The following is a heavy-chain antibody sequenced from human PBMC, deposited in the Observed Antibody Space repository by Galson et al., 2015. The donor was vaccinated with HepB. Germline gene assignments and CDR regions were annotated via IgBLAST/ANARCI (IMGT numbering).Heavy chain of an antibody. D-gene: IGHD6-13*01. CDR1: GFTFSSYA. J-gene: IGHJ6*02. V-gene: IGHV3-30-3*01. CDR2: ISYDGSNK. CDR3: ARAPIAAAERGDYYGMDV. Sequence: SLRLSCAASGFTFSSYAMHWVRQAPGKGLEWVAVISYDGSNKYYADSVKGRFTISRDNSKNTLYLQLNILRAEDTAVYYCARAPIAAAERGDYYGMDVWGQGTTVTVSS.